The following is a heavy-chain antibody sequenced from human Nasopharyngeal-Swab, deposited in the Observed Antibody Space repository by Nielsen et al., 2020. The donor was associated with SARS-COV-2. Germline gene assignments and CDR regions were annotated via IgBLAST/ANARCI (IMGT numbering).Heavy chain of an antibody. CDR1: GGSFSGYY. D-gene: IGHD3-22*01. V-gene: IGHV4-34*01. CDR2: INHSGTT. CDR3: ARGHRSISMIVVVIATAHFYFDS. Sequence: SETLSLTCAVYGGSFSGYYWSWIRQPPGKGLEWIGEINHSGTTSYHPPLKSRVTISSDTSKNQFSLKLSSVTAADTAVYYCARGHRSISMIVVVIATAHFYFDSWGRGTLVTVTS. J-gene: IGHJ4*02.